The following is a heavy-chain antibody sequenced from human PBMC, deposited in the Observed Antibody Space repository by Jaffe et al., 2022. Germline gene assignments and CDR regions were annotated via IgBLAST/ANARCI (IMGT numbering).Heavy chain of an antibody. D-gene: IGHD6-19*01. Sequence: QLVQSGTEVRKPGASVKVSCKASGYTFSNYGVSWVRQAPGQGLEWMGWISGKNDEPNYAQKFQGRVTMTTDTSTTTAYMELRSLRSDDTAMYYCARDVRTVAHFDYWGQGTLVTVSS. V-gene: IGHV1-18*01. CDR1: GYTFSNYG. J-gene: IGHJ4*02. CDR2: ISGKNDEP. CDR3: ARDVRTVAHFDY.